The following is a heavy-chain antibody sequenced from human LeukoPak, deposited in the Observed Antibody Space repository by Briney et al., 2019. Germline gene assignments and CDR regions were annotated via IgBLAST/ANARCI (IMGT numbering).Heavy chain of an antibody. CDR1: GGTFSSYA. CDR3: ARRSAVPAAMRGIYYYVMDV. D-gene: IGHD2-2*01. J-gene: IGHJ6*04. Sequence: GASVKVSCKASGGTFSSYAISWVRQAPGQELEWMGGIIPIFGTANYAQKFQGRVTITADESTSTAYMELSSLRSEDTAVYYCARRSAVPAAMRGIYYYVMDVWGKGTTVTVSS. V-gene: IGHV1-69*13. CDR2: IIPIFGTA.